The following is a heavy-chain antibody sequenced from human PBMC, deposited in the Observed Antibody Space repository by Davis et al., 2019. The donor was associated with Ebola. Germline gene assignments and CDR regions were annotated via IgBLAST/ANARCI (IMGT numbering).Heavy chain of an antibody. D-gene: IGHD2-15*01. Sequence: MPSETLSLTCTVSGGSISSSSYSWSWIRQPPGKGLEWIGYIYHSGSTYYNPSLKSRVTISIDRSKNQFSLKLSSVTAADTAVYYCASSPTRYCSGGSCYSRHYYYYGMDVWGQGTTVTVSS. CDR2: IYHSGST. CDR3: ASSPTRYCSGGSCYSRHYYYYGMDV. CDR1: GGSISSSSYS. V-gene: IGHV4-30-2*01. J-gene: IGHJ6*02.